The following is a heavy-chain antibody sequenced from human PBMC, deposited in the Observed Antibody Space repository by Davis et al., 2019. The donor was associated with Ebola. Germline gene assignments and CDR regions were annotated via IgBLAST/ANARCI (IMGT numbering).Heavy chain of an antibody. V-gene: IGHV3-49*03. CDR3: TRRGSSSSHFFDY. Sequence: GGSLRLSCTASGFTFGDYAMSWFRQAPGKGLEWVGFIRSKAYGGTTEYAASVKGRFTISRDDSKSIAYLQMNSLKTEDTAVYYCTRRGSSSSHFFDYWGQGTLVTVSS. D-gene: IGHD6-6*01. CDR1: GFTFGDYA. J-gene: IGHJ4*02. CDR2: IRSKAYGGTT.